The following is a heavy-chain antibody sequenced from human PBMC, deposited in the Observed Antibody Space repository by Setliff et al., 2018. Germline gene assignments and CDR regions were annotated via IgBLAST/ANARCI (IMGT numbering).Heavy chain of an antibody. D-gene: IGHD6-6*01. CDR2: INQDGSGK. CDR3: ATYKRSSSFEY. Sequence: LRLSCAASGFTFSTYRMHWVRQAPRKGLEWVATINQDGSGKYYVDSVKGRFTISRDNAKNSLYLQMNSPRAEDTAVYYCATYKRSSSFEYWGQGSLVTVSS. CDR1: GFTFSTYR. V-gene: IGHV3-7*03. J-gene: IGHJ4*02.